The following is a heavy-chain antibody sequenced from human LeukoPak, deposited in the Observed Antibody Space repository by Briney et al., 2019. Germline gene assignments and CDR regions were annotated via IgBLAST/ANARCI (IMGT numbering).Heavy chain of an antibody. J-gene: IGHJ6*03. CDR2: MNPNSGNT. D-gene: IGHD3-10*01. CDR3: ARGGVMVRGVINYYYYMDV. Sequence: ASVKVSCKASEYTFTSYDINWVRQATGQGLEWMGWMNPNSGNTGYAQKFQGRVTITRNTSISTAYMELSSLRSEDTAVYYCARGGVMVRGVINYYYYMDVWGKGTTVTVSS. CDR1: EYTFTSYD. V-gene: IGHV1-8*03.